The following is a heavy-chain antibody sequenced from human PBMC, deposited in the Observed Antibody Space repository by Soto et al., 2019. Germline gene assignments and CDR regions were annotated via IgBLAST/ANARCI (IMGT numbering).Heavy chain of an antibody. V-gene: IGHV3-23*01. D-gene: IGHD2-15*01. Sequence: EVQLLESGGGLVQPGGSLRLSCAASGFTFSSYAMSWVRQAPGKGLEWVSVISGSGGSTYYADSVKGRLTISRDNSKNALYLQMNSLRVEDTAVYYCAKLDTVVVVAATHDKWGQGTLVTVSS. CDR1: GFTFSSYA. CDR3: AKLDTVVVVAATHDK. J-gene: IGHJ4*02. CDR2: ISGSGGST.